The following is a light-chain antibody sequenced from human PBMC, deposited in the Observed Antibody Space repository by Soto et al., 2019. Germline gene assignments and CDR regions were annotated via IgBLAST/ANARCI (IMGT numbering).Light chain of an antibody. CDR1: QSVSSY. CDR2: DAS. Sequence: EIVLTQSPATLSLSPGERATLSCRASQSVSSYLAWYQQKPGQAPRLLIYDASNRATGIPARLSGSGSGTDFTLTISSLEPEDFAVYYCQQRSKWPWTFRQGTNVEIK. V-gene: IGKV3-11*01. CDR3: QQRSKWPWT. J-gene: IGKJ1*01.